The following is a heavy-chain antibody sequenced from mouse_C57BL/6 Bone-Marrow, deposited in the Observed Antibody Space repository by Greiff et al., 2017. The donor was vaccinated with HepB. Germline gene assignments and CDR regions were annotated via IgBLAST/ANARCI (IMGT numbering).Heavy chain of an antibody. CDR2: IRNKANGYTT. V-gene: IGHV7-3*01. D-gene: IGHD2-1*01. J-gene: IGHJ3*01. CDR1: GFTFTDYY. Sequence: EVKVVESGGGLVQPGGSLSLSCAASGFTFTDYYMSWVRQPPGKALEWLGFIRNKANGYTTEYSASVKGRFTISRDNSQSILYLQMNALRAEDSATYYCASLYGNYGFAYWGQGTLVTVSA. CDR3: ASLYGNYGFAY.